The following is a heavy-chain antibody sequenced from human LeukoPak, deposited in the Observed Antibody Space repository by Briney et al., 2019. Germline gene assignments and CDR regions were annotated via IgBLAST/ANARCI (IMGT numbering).Heavy chain of an antibody. V-gene: IGHV3-30-3*02. J-gene: IGHJ4*02. CDR1: GFTFSSYA. Sequence: HPGGSLRLSCAASGFTFSSYAMHWVRQAPGKGLEWVAVISYDGSNKYYADSVKGRFTISRDNSKNTLYLQMNSLRAEDTAVYYCAKIGASYYYDSSGLRGPFDYWGQGTLVTVSS. D-gene: IGHD3-22*01. CDR2: ISYDGSNK. CDR3: AKIGASYYYDSSGLRGPFDY.